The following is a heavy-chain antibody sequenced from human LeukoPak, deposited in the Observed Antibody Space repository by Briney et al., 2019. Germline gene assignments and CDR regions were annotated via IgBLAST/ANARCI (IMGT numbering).Heavy chain of an antibody. CDR3: ARSDRYNWKPFDY. D-gene: IGHD1-20*01. J-gene: IGHJ4*02. CDR1: GFTFSSYA. Sequence: GGSLRLSCAASGFTFSSYAMHWVRQAPGKGLEWVAVISYDGSNKYYADSVKGRFTISRDNSKNTLYLQMNSLRAEDTAVYYCARSDRYNWKPFDYWGQGTLVTVSS. V-gene: IGHV3-30-3*01. CDR2: ISYDGSNK.